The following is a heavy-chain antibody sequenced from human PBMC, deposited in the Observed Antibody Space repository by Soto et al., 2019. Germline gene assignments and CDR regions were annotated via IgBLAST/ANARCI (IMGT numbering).Heavy chain of an antibody. CDR3: AKDEIGYYDQDY. D-gene: IGHD2-15*01. CDR1: GFTFSSYA. J-gene: IGHJ4*02. CDR2: ISGSGGST. V-gene: IGHV3-23*01. Sequence: GWSLRLSCAASGFTFSSYAMSWVRQAPGKGLEWVSAISGSGGSTYYADSVKGRFTISRDNSKNTLYLQMNSLRAEDTAVYSCAKDEIGYYDQDYWGQGTLVTVSS.